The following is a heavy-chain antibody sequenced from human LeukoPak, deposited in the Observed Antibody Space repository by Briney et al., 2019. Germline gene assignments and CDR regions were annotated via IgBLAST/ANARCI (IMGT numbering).Heavy chain of an antibody. CDR3: AKDGGGSLEWLPPMDV. V-gene: IGHV3-48*01. Sequence: GGSLRLSCAASGFTFSSYSMNWVRQAPGKGLEWVSYISSSSSTIYYADSVKGRFTISRDNAKNSLYLQMNRLRAKDTAVYYCAKDGGGSLEWLPPMDVWGQGTTVTVSS. CDR2: ISSSSSTI. CDR1: GFTFSSYS. J-gene: IGHJ6*02. D-gene: IGHD3-3*01.